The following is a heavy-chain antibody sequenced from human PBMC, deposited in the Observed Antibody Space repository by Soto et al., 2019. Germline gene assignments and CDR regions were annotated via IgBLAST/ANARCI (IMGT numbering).Heavy chain of an antibody. CDR1: GFTFNSYG. CDR3: AKGGRQWLVTSDFNY. Sequence: GGSLRLSCAASGFTFNSYGIHWVRQAPGKGLEWVAVVSHDGRNTHYADSVKGRFTISRDSSKNTVSLEMTSLRAEDTAVYYWAKGGRQWLVTSDFNYWGQGALVTVSS. CDR2: VSHDGRNT. D-gene: IGHD6-19*01. V-gene: IGHV3-30*18. J-gene: IGHJ4*02.